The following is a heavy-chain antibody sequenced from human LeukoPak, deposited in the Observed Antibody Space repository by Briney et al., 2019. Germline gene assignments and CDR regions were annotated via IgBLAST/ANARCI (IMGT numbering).Heavy chain of an antibody. Sequence: SETLSLTCAVHGGSLSGNYWSWIRQPPGKGLPWIGQGTHDGVTTYNPSLKSRVTISVDTSKNQFSLKLSSVTAADTAVYYCARERITMVRGVITHTYYFDYWGQGTLVTVSS. CDR1: GGSLSGNY. V-gene: IGHV4-34*01. J-gene: IGHJ4*02. CDR3: ARERITMVRGVITHTYYFDY. CDR2: GTHDGVT. D-gene: IGHD3-10*01.